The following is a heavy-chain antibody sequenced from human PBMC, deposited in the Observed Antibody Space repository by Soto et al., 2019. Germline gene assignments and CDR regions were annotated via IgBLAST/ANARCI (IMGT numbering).Heavy chain of an antibody. Sequence: ASVKVSCKASGYTFTSYGMHWVRQAPGQRLEWMGWINAGNGNTKYSQKFQGRVTITRDTSASTAYMELSSLRSEDTAVYYCARVPPPLSIAAADWLDPWGQGTLVTVSS. J-gene: IGHJ5*02. D-gene: IGHD6-13*01. CDR1: GYTFTSYG. V-gene: IGHV1-3*01. CDR2: INAGNGNT. CDR3: ARVPPPLSIAAADWLDP.